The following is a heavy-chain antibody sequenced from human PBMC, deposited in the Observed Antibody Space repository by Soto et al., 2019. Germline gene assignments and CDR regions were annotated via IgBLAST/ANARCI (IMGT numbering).Heavy chain of an antibody. Sequence: ASVKVSCKASGYTFTSYGINWVRQAPGQGLEWMGWISAYNGNTNYAQKLQGRVSMTTDTSTSTAYMELRSLRSDDTAVYYCARWGPTVTTGGYFQHWGQDTLVTVSS. D-gene: IGHD4-17*01. V-gene: IGHV1-18*01. J-gene: IGHJ1*01. CDR1: GYTFTSYG. CDR3: ARWGPTVTTGGYFQH. CDR2: ISAYNGNT.